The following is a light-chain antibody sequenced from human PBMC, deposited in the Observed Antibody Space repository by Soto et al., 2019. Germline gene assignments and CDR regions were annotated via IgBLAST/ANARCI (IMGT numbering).Light chain of an antibody. CDR1: QTVSSNY. V-gene: IGKV3-20*01. CDR3: QQYTGPPTT. CDR2: GAS. Sequence: EIVLTHSPGTLSLSPWEIATLSCGASQTVSSNYLAWCQQRPGQAPRLLIYGASTRAAGIPDRFSGSGSGTDFTRTITRLEPEDSAVYFCQQYTGPPTTFGQGTRLEIK. J-gene: IGKJ5*01.